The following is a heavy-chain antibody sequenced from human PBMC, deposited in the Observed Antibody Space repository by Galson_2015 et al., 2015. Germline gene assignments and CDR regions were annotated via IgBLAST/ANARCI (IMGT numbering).Heavy chain of an antibody. CDR3: AREGAMVTDYYYYGMDA. D-gene: IGHD5-18*01. V-gene: IGHV3-21*01. J-gene: IGHJ6*02. CDR2: ISSSSSYI. CDR1: GFTFSSYS. Sequence: SLRLSCAASGFTFSSYSMNWVRQAPGKGLEWVSSISSSSSYIYYADSVKGRFTISRDNAKSSLYLQMNSLRAEDTAVYYCAREGAMVTDYYYYGMDAWGQGTTVTVSS.